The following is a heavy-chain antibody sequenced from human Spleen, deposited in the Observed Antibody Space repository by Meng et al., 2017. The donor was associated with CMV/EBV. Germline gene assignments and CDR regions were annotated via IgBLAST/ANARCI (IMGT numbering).Heavy chain of an antibody. CDR3: ARDPRPDGFDC. CDR1: GYTFRNYG. V-gene: IGHV1-18*01. Sequence: ASVKVSCKTFGYTFRNYGITWVRQAPGQGLEWMGWISAYNGHTNHAQNFQGRVTMTTDKSTSTAYMELRSLTSDDTAVYYCARDPRPDGFDCWGQGTLVTVSS. D-gene: IGHD5-24*01. J-gene: IGHJ4*02. CDR2: ISAYNGHT.